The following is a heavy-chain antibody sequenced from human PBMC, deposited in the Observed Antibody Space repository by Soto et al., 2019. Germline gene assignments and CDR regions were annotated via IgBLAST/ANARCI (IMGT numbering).Heavy chain of an antibody. Sequence: VQLVESGGGLVQPGGSLRLSCAASGFTFSSYSMNWVRQAPGKGLEWVSYISSSSSTIYYADSVKGRFTISRDNAKNSLYLQMNSLRAEDTAVYYCARLKLGKSDYMDVWGKGTTVTVSS. J-gene: IGHJ6*03. V-gene: IGHV3-48*01. CDR2: ISSSSSTI. CDR3: ARLKLGKSDYMDV. CDR1: GFTFSSYS.